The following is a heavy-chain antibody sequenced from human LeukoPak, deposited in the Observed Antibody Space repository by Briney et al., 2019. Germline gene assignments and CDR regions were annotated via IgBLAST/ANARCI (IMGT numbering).Heavy chain of an antibody. D-gene: IGHD2-15*01. Sequence: ASVKVSCKASGGTFSSYAISWVRQAPGKGLEWMGGIIPIFGTANYAQKFQGRVTITADESTSTAYMELSSLRSEDTAVYYCAREGVVVAATRYYYGMDVWGQGTTVNVSS. J-gene: IGHJ6*02. CDR1: GGTFSSYA. CDR3: AREGVVVAATRYYYGMDV. V-gene: IGHV1-69*13. CDR2: IIPIFGTA.